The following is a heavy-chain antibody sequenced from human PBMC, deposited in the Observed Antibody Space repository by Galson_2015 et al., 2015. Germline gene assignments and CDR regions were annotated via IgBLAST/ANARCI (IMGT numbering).Heavy chain of an antibody. D-gene: IGHD3-22*01. CDR2: ISYDGSNK. V-gene: IGHV3-30*18. J-gene: IGHJ6*02. CDR1: GFTFSSYG. CDR3: AKDHGYYDSSGYYTPALADYGMDV. Sequence: SLRLSCAASGFTFSSYGMHWVRQAPGKGLEWVAVISYDGSNKYYADSVKGRFTISRDNSKNTLYLQMNSLRAEDTAVYYCAKDHGYYDSSGYYTPALADYGMDVWGQGTTVTVSS.